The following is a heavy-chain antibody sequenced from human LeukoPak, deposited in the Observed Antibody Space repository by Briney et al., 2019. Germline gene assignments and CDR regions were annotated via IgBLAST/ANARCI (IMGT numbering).Heavy chain of an antibody. D-gene: IGHD2-15*01. CDR2: IYPANSDT. Sequence: GESLRISCKGSGYSFTTYWITWVRQMPGKGLEWMGIIYPANSDTSYSPSFQGQVTISADKSISTAYLQWSTLKASDTAMYYCARLENRYCSGGTCYESWYFDLWGRGTLVTVSS. J-gene: IGHJ2*01. CDR3: ARLENRYCSGGTCYESWYFDL. CDR1: GYSFTTYW. V-gene: IGHV5-51*01.